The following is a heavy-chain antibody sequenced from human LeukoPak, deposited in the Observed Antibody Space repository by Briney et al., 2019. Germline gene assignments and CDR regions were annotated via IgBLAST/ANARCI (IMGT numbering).Heavy chain of an antibody. J-gene: IGHJ4*02. V-gene: IGHV1-2*02. D-gene: IGHD2-2*01. Sequence: ASVKVSCKASGYTFTGYFIHWVRQVPGQGLEWMGWINPNSGGTNYAQKFQGRVTMTRDTSTNTAYMELSRLRSDDTAMYYCARESIIPAARGDYWGQGTLVTVSS. CDR3: ARESIIPAARGDY. CDR1: GYTFTGYF. CDR2: INPNSGGT.